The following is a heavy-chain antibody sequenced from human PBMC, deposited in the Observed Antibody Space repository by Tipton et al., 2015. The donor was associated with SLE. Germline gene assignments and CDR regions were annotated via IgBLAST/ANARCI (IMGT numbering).Heavy chain of an antibody. CDR2: VFYTGSA. CDR3: ARVYTNAFDY. J-gene: IGHJ4*02. V-gene: IGHV4-39*01. Sequence: TLSLTCSVSGDSINSGTYYWGWIRQPPGKGLDWIGSVFYTGSAYYNPSLKSRVTISVDTSKNQFSLRLTSVTTADTAVYFCARVYTNAFDYWGQGALVTISS. D-gene: IGHD2-2*02. CDR1: GDSINSGTYY.